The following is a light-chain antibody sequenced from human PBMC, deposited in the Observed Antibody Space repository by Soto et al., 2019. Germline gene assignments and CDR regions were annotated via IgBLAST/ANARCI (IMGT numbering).Light chain of an antibody. CDR3: QQRSNWPPMYT. CDR2: DAS. Sequence: EIVLTQSPATLSLSPGERATLSCRASQSVRSYLAWYQQKPGQAPRLLIYDASTRATGIPARFSGSGSGTDFTLTISSLEPEDFAVYYCQQRSNWPPMYTFGQGTKLEIK. V-gene: IGKV3-11*01. J-gene: IGKJ2*01. CDR1: QSVRSY.